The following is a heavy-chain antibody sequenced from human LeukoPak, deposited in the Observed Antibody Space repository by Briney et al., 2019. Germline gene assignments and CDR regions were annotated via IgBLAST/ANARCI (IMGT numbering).Heavy chain of an antibody. Sequence: GSLRLSCAASGFTFSNAWMSWVRQAPGKGLEWVGRIKSKTDGGTTDYAAPVKGRFTISRDDSKNTLYLQMNSLKTEDTAVYYCTTGPPHYYYGMDVWGKGTTVTVSS. CDR3: TTGPPHYYYGMDV. CDR1: GFTFSNAW. CDR2: IKSKTDGGTT. J-gene: IGHJ6*04. V-gene: IGHV3-15*01.